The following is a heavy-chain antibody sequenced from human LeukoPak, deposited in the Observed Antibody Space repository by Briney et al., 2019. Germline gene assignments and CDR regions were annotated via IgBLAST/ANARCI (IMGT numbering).Heavy chain of an antibody. CDR2: INHSGST. V-gene: IGHV4-34*01. D-gene: IGHD3-22*01. CDR3: ARGGYYYDSSACDY. Sequence: SETLSLTCAVYGGSFSGYYWSWIRQPPGKGLEWIGEINHSGSTNYNPSLKSRVTISVDTSKNQFSLKLSSVTAADTAVYYCARGGYYYDSSACDYWGQGTLVTVCS. J-gene: IGHJ4*02. CDR1: GGSFSGYY.